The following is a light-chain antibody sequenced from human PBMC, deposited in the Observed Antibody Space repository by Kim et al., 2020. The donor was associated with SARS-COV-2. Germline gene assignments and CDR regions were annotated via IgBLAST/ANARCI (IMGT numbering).Light chain of an antibody. CDR1: SLRTFY. Sequence: SSELTQDPAVSVALGQTVRITCRGDSLRTFYERWYQQKPRQAPVLVLYGENDRPSGNQDRFSDPISGDQASLTSNGFLAEDDSEYYCNSRDSRGVNPRVF. CDR2: GEN. J-gene: IGLJ3*02. V-gene: IGLV3-19*01. CDR3: NSRDSRGVNPRV.